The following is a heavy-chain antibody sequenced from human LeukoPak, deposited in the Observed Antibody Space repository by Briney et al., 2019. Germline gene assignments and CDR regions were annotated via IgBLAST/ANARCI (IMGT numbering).Heavy chain of an antibody. D-gene: IGHD3-10*01. CDR1: GGSFSGYY. V-gene: IGHV4-34*01. J-gene: IGHJ4*02. Sequence: SETLSLTCAVYGGSFSGYYWSWIRQPPGKGLEWIGEINHSGSTNYNPSLKGRVTISVDTSKNQFSLKLSSVTAADTAVYYCARGGRVKVDYWGQGTLVTVFS. CDR3: ARGGRVKVDY. CDR2: INHSGST.